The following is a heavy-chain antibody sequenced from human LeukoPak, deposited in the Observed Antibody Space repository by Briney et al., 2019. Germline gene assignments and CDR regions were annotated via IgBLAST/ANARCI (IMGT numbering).Heavy chain of an antibody. CDR1: GGSTSRHY. CDR2: VQTSGSP. CDR3: ARVSYNAGSFISGGSFDP. Sequence: SETLSLTCDVSGGSTSRHYWSWIRLPAGKGLEWIGRVQTSGSPDYSSSLKSRVTMSVDTSKNQVSLRLSSMTAADTAVYFCARVSYNAGSFISGGSFDPWGQGIRVTVSS. D-gene: IGHD3-10*01. V-gene: IGHV4-4*07. J-gene: IGHJ5*02.